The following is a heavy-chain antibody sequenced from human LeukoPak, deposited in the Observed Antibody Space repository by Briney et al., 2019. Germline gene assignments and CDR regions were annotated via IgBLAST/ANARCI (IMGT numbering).Heavy chain of an antibody. J-gene: IGHJ6*03. V-gene: IGHV3-23*01. D-gene: IGHD2-2*01. Sequence: GGSLRLSCAASGFTFSSYGMHWVRQAPGEGLEWLSGISGSGYYTYYAGSVKGRFTISRDNSKSTLYIEMSSLRVEDTAVYYCVKDGSWGDYQFYFYMDVWGKGTTVTVSS. CDR3: VKDGSWGDYQFYFYMDV. CDR1: GFTFSSYG. CDR2: ISGSGYYT.